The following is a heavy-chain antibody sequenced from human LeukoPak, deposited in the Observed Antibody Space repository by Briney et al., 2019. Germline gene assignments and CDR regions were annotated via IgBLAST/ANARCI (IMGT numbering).Heavy chain of an antibody. J-gene: IGHJ6*02. V-gene: IGHV1-69*13. CDR1: GGTFSSYA. CDR3: ARDQIVVVTANPLDYYYYYGMDV. CDR2: ITPIFGTA. Sequence: GASVKVSCKASGGTFSSYAISWVRQAPGQGLEWMGGITPIFGTANYAQKFQGRVTITADESTSTAYMELSSLRSEDTAVYYCARDQIVVVTANPLDYYYYYGMDVWGQGTTVTVSS. D-gene: IGHD2-21*02.